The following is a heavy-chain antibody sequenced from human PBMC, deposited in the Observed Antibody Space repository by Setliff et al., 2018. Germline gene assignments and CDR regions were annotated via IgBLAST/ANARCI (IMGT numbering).Heavy chain of an antibody. Sequence: SETLSLTCTVSDGSIRSGDYWGWIRQHPGKGLEWIGYIHHTGTTFYNPSLRSRVTISVDTSKNQFSLKLTSLTAADTAVYYCARGEHIVSGDFYHYIDVWGKGTTVTVSS. J-gene: IGHJ6*03. V-gene: IGHV4-31*03. D-gene: IGHD2-15*01. CDR3: ARGEHIVSGDFYHYIDV. CDR2: IHHTGTT. CDR1: DGSIRSGDY.